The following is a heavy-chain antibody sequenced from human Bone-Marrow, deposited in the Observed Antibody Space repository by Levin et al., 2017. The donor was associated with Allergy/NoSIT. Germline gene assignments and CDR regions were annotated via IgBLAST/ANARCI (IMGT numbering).Heavy chain of an antibody. Sequence: PGGSLRLSCKASGGTFSSYAISWVRQAPGQGLEWMGGIIPIFGTANYAQKFQGRVTITADESTSTAYMELSSLRSEDTAVYYCARPHYYDSSGYYTPFDYWGQGTLVTVSS. CDR3: ARPHYYDSSGYYTPFDY. D-gene: IGHD3-22*01. V-gene: IGHV1-69*01. J-gene: IGHJ4*02. CDR1: GGTFSSYA. CDR2: IIPIFGTA.